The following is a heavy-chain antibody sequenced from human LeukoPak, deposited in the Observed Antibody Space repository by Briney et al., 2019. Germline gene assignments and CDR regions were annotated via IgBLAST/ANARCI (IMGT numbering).Heavy chain of an antibody. V-gene: IGHV1-69*05. CDR3: ARDQEGFDY. J-gene: IGHJ4*02. CDR2: IIPIFGTA. CDR1: GGTFSSYA. Sequence: GASVKVSCKASGGTFSSYAISWVRQAPGQGLEWMGGIIPIFGTANYAQKLQGRVTVTRDTSTSTVHMELSGLRSEDTAVYYCARDQEGFDYWGQGTLVTVSS.